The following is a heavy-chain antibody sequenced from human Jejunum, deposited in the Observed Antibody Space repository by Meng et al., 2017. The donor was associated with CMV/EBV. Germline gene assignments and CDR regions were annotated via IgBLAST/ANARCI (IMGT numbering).Heavy chain of an antibody. CDR2: IYDSGAT. V-gene: IGHV4-30-4*08. Sequence: SGDSITNNLYYWNWIRQTPGKGLEWIGYIYDSGATHYTPSLKGRVTMSVDTSKNQFSLNLKSVTAADTAIYYCVGNYDVHLNWFDPWGRGTLVTV. D-gene: IGHD3-10*02. CDR1: GDSITNNLYY. J-gene: IGHJ5*02. CDR3: VGNYDVHLNWFDP.